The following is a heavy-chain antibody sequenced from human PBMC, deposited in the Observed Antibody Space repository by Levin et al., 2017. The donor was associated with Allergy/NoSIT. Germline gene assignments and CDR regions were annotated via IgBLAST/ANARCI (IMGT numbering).Heavy chain of an antibody. Sequence: SETLSLTCTVSGGSISSSSYYWGWIRQPPGKGLEWIGSIYYSGSTYYNPSLKSRVTISVDTSKNQFSLKLSSVTAADTAVYYCARQRWGSSWTPLRPFDYWGQGTLVTVSS. D-gene: IGHD6-13*01. CDR3: ARQRWGSSWTPLRPFDY. V-gene: IGHV4-39*01. CDR2: IYYSGST. CDR1: GGSISSSSYY. J-gene: IGHJ4*02.